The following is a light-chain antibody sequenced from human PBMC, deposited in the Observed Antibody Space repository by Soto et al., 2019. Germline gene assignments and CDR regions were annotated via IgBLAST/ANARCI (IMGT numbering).Light chain of an antibody. Sequence: DIRLTQSPSFLSASAGDRVTITCRASQDITKYLAWFQQKPGRAPKLLIYGALTLQRGVPSRFSGRGSGTEFTLTISSLQPEDFATYYCQQVDTYPMTFGGGTKVDIK. CDR3: QQVDTYPMT. J-gene: IGKJ4*01. CDR1: QDITKY. CDR2: GAL. V-gene: IGKV1-9*01.